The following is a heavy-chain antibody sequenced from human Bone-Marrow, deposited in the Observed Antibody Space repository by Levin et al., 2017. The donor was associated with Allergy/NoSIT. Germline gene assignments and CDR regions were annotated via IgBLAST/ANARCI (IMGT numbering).Heavy chain of an antibody. D-gene: IGHD1-26*01. CDR3: AREAFRSPLDY. CDR1: GFTFSSYA. CDR2: ISYDGSNK. V-gene: IGHV3-30*04. Sequence: GESLKISCAASGFTFSSYAMHWVRQAPGKGLEWVAVISYDGSNKYYADSVKGRFTISRDNSKNTLYLQMNSLRAEDTAVYYCAREAFRSPLDYWGQGTLVTVSS. J-gene: IGHJ4*02.